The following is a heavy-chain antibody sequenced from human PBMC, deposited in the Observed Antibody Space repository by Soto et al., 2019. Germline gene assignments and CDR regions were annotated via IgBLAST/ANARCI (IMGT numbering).Heavy chain of an antibody. J-gene: IGHJ5*02. Sequence: PSEILSLTCTVSGASISNYHWTWIRQPPGNGLEWIGDIYYSGSTNYNSSLKSRVTISVDTSKNQLSLKLSSVTAADTAVYYCARLAKQGKPFDPWGQGTLVTVSS. V-gene: IGHV4-59*01. CDR3: ARLAKQGKPFDP. CDR1: GASISNYH. D-gene: IGHD3-10*01. CDR2: IYYSGST.